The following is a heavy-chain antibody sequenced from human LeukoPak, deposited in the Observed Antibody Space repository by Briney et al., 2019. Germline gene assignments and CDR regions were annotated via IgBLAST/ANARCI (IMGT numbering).Heavy chain of an antibody. D-gene: IGHD3-22*01. V-gene: IGHV3-23*01. CDR3: AKRGPNYYDSSGYQYYFDY. CDR1: GFTFSSYA. CDR2: ISGSGSST. J-gene: IGHJ4*02. Sequence: GGSLRLSCAASGFTFSSYAMSWVRQAPGKGLEWVSAISGSGSSTYYADSVKGRFTISRDNSKNTLYLQMNSLRAEDTAVYYCAKRGPNYYDSSGYQYYFDYWGQGTLVTVSS.